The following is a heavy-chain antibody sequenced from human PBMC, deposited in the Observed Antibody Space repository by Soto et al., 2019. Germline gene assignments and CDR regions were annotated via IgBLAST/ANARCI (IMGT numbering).Heavy chain of an antibody. D-gene: IGHD3-22*01. CDR3: ASGAAFYYDTSRY. CDR1: GFSFSIHA. V-gene: IGHV3-30-3*01. CDR2: MSPNGGNQ. J-gene: IGHJ4*02. Sequence: GGSLRLSCAAPGFSFSIHALHWIRQAPGEGLEWVAVMSPNGGNQYYADSVKGRFTISRDTSKSTLSLQMTSLRPEDTAVYYCASGAAFYYDTSRYWGQGTLVIVSS.